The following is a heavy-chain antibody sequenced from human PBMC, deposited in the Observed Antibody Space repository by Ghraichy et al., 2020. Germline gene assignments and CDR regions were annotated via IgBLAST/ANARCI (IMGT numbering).Heavy chain of an antibody. J-gene: IGHJ4*02. CDR3: ARDLGMFGGVIVIPEGVDY. CDR1: GYTFTGYY. V-gene: IGHV1-2*02. D-gene: IGHD3-16*02. Sequence: ASVKVSCKASGYTFTGYYMHWVRQAPGQGLEWMGWINPNSGGTNYAQKFQGRVTMTRDTSISTAYMELSRLRSDDTAVYYCARDLGMFGGVIVIPEGVDYWGQGTLVTVSS. CDR2: INPNSGGT.